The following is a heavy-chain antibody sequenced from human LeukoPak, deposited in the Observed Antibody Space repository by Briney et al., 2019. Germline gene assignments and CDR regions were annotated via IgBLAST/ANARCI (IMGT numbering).Heavy chain of an antibody. CDR3: ARAPKSWLARIAARLSLANFNFDY. CDR1: GGTFSSYA. Sequence: GASVKVSCKASGGTFSSYAFSWVRQAPGQGLEWLGGVIAIFGTTYYAQKFQGRVTITADESTSTAYMELSSLRSEDTAVYYCARAPKSWLARIAARLSLANFNFDYWGQGTLVTVSS. CDR2: VIAIFGTT. J-gene: IGHJ4*02. D-gene: IGHD6-6*01. V-gene: IGHV1-69*13.